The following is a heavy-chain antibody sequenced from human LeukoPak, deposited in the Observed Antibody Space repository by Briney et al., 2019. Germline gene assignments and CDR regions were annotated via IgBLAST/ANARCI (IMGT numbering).Heavy chain of an antibody. CDR2: IIPIFGTA. V-gene: IGHV1-69*05. CDR3: ARDRYYYDSSGHTGHWFDP. D-gene: IGHD3-22*01. J-gene: IGHJ5*02. Sequence: SVTVSFKCSGGTFCSYAISWLRQAPGQGLEWMGGIIPIFGTANYAQKFQGRVTITTDESTSTAYMELSSLRSEDTAVYYCARDRYYYDSSGHTGHWFDPWGQGTLVTVSS. CDR1: GGTFCSYA.